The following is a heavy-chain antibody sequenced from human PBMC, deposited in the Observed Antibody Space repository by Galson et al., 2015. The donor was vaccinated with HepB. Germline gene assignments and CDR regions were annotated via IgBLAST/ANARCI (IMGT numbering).Heavy chain of an antibody. CDR3: AAGGRNHDP. V-gene: IGHV4-39*01. CDR2: IYYSGST. D-gene: IGHD1-14*01. Sequence: QVQLQESGPGLVKPSETLSLTCTVSGGSISGSSYYWGWIRQPPGKGLEWIGSIYYSGSTYYNPSLKSRVTISVDTSNNQFSLKVTSVTAADTAVYYCAAGGRNHDPWGQGTLVTVSS. CDR1: GGSISGSSYY. J-gene: IGHJ5*02.